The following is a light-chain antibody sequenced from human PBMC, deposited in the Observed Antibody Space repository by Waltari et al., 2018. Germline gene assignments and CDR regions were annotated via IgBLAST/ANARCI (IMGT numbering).Light chain of an antibody. Sequence: QSALTQPASVSGSPGQSITIPCPASRTAVGRPNLLSGYLQHPGKAPKLIIYEVTKRPSGVSNRFSGSKSGNTASLTISGLQAEDEADYCYSYAGGRVFGTGTKVTVL. CDR3: YSYAGGRV. V-gene: IGLV2-23*02. J-gene: IGLJ1*01. CDR2: EVT. CDR1: RTAVGRPNL.